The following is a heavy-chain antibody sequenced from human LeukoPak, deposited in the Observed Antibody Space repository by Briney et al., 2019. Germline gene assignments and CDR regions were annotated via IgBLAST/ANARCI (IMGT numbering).Heavy chain of an antibody. Sequence: GGSLRLSCAASGFTFSSYGMSWVRQAPGKGLEWVSAISGSGGSTYYADSVKGRFTISRDNSKNTLYLQMNSLRAEDTAVYYCARDRSSTSCYICGWFDPWGQGTLVTVSS. CDR1: GFTFSSYG. CDR3: ARDRSSTSCYICGWFDP. J-gene: IGHJ5*02. CDR2: ISGSGGST. D-gene: IGHD2-2*02. V-gene: IGHV3-23*01.